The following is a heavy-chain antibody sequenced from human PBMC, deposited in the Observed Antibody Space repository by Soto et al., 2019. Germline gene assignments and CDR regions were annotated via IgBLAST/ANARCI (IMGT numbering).Heavy chain of an antibody. D-gene: IGHD5-18*01. CDR2: LVPQFGTP. Sequence: QVQLVQSGAEVKKPGSSVKVSCLASRGTFNRYAINWVRQAPGHGLEWLGALVPQFGTPNDAQQFQDRVTIVADESTNTTSMELRGLTSDDTAVYYCARQNRDTPMVPFDVWGQGTLVTVSS. CDR3: ARQNRDTPMVPFDV. J-gene: IGHJ4*02. CDR1: RGTFNRYA. V-gene: IGHV1-69*01.